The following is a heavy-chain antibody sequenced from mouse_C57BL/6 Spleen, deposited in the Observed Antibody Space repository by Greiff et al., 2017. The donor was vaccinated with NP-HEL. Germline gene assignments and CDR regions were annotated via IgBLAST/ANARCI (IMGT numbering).Heavy chain of an antibody. CDR2: ISDGGSYT. D-gene: IGHD2-4*01. Sequence: DVKLVESGGGLVKPGGSLKLSCAASGFTFSSYAMSWVRQTPEKRLEWVATISDGGSYTYYPDNVKGRFTISRDNAKNNLYLQMSHLKSEDTAMYYCAREEAYDYDWFAYWGQGTLVTVSA. V-gene: IGHV5-4*01. CDR1: GFTFSSYA. CDR3: AREEAYDYDWFAY. J-gene: IGHJ3*01.